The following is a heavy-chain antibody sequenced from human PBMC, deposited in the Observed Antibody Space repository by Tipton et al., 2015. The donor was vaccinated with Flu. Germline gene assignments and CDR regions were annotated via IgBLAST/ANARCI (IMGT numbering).Heavy chain of an antibody. V-gene: IGHV4-31*03. CDR3: ARLEKYYYDSSGYYWRGGFDY. J-gene: IGHJ4*02. CDR1: GGSISSGGYY. CDR2: IYYSGST. D-gene: IGHD3-22*01. Sequence: LRLSCTVSGGSISSGGYYWSWIRQHPGKGLEWIGYIYYSGSTYYNPSLKSRVTISVDTSKNQFSLKLSSVTAADTAVYYCARLEKYYYDSSGYYWRGGFDYWGQGTLVTVSS.